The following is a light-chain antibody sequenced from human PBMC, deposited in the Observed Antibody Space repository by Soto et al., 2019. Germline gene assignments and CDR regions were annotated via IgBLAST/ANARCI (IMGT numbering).Light chain of an antibody. CDR1: QSVLYSSNNKTY. CDR2: WAS. J-gene: IGKJ1*01. V-gene: IGKV4-1*01. CDR3: QQYYSTWT. Sequence: DLVMTQSPDSLDVSLGERATINCKSSQSVLYSSNNKTYLAWYQQKPGQPPKLLIYWASTRESGVPDRFSGSGSGTDFTLTISSLQAEDVAVYYCQQYYSTWTFGQGTKVEIK.